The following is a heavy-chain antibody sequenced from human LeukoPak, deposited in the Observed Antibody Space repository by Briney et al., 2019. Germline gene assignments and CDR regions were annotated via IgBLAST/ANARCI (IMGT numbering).Heavy chain of an antibody. V-gene: IGHV3-23*01. D-gene: IGHD6-13*01. Sequence: GGSLRLSCAASGFTFSSYAVSWVRQAPGKGLAWVSAISDSGGSTQYADSVKGRFIISRDNSKNTLYLQMNSLRVEDTAVYYCAKGSSNWRDYYYFDYWGQGTMVTVSS. CDR1: GFTFSSYA. CDR2: ISDSGGST. CDR3: AKGSSNWRDYYYFDY. J-gene: IGHJ4*02.